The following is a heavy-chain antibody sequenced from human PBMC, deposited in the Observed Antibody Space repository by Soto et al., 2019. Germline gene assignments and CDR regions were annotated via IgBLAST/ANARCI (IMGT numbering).Heavy chain of an antibody. V-gene: IGHV4-31*03. CDR2: IYYSGTT. J-gene: IGHJ4*02. Sequence: QVQLQESDPGLVKPSQTLSLTCTVSGGSISIAGYYWTWIRQHPGKGLEWVGYIYYSGTTYYNPSLRRRVVISVDRSKNHFSLKLGSVTAADTAVYYCAREKGYGDYDYWGQGTLVTVSS. CDR1: GGSISIAGYY. CDR3: AREKGYGDYDY. D-gene: IGHD4-17*01.